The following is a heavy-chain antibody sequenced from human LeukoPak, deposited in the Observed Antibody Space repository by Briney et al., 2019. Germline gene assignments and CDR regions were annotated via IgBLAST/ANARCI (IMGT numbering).Heavy chain of an antibody. V-gene: IGHV3-49*03. CDR1: GFTFGDYA. CDR3: TREGYSGYDGAMFDP. D-gene: IGHD5-12*01. CDR2: IRSKAYGGTT. J-gene: IGHJ5*02. Sequence: GGSLRLSCTASGFTFGDYAMSWFRQAPGKGLEWVGFIRSKAYGGTTEYAASVKGRFTISRDDSKSIAYLQMNSLKTEDTAVYYCTREGYSGYDGAMFDPWGQGTLVTVSS.